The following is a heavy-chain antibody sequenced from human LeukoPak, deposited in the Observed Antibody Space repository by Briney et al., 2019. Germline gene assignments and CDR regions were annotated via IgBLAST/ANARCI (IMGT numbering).Heavy chain of an antibody. Sequence: ASVKVSCKASGYTFTSYGISWVRQAPGQGLDWMGWISAYNGNTNYAQKLQGRVTMTTDTSTSTAYMELRSLRSDDTAVYYCARWGYYYDSSGYYHDAFDIWGQGTMVTVSS. CDR3: ARWGYYYDSSGYYHDAFDI. J-gene: IGHJ3*02. CDR2: ISAYNGNT. V-gene: IGHV1-18*01. CDR1: GYTFTSYG. D-gene: IGHD3-22*01.